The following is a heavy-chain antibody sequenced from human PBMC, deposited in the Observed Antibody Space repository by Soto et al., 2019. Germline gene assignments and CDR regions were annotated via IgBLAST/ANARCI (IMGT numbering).Heavy chain of an antibody. Sequence: QVQLVQSEGEVKEPWSSVKVSCEASGGTLRNFGISWVRQAPGHGLEWMGTIIPIFVTVDYAQKFQDRLSLHASESTNTAYMELSSLNFEDTAVYYCARFSRYYDSSGYLTSDGFDLWCPGTKVTVSS. CDR3: ARFSRYYDSSGYLTSDGFDL. CDR1: GGTLRNFG. D-gene: IGHD3-22*01. CDR2: IIPIFVTV. V-gene: IGHV1-69*18. J-gene: IGHJ3*01.